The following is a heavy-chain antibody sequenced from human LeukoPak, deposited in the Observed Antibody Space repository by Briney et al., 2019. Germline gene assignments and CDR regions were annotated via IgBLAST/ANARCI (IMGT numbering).Heavy chain of an antibody. D-gene: IGHD3-22*01. J-gene: IGHJ4*02. CDR2: INHSGST. Sequence: SETLSLTCAVYGGSFSGYYWSWIRQPPGKGLEWIGEINHSGSTNYNPSLKSRVTISVDTSKNQFSLKLSSVTAADTAVYYCALYYYDSSGIPNGFDYWGQGTLVTVSS. CDR3: ALYYYDSSGIPNGFDY. V-gene: IGHV4-34*01. CDR1: GGSFSGYY.